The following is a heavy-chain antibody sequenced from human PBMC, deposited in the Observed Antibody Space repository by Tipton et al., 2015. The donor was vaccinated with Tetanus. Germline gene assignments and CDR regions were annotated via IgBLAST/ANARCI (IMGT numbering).Heavy chain of an antibody. V-gene: IGHV4-31*03. CDR3: ARDQARGARGWNYFDY. CDR1: GGPISSGGYY. J-gene: IGHJ4*02. Sequence: GLVKPSQTPSLSCTVSGGPISSGGYYWSWIRQHPGKGLEWIGDIYYSGSTYYNPSLKSRVTLSVDTSKNQFSLKLNSVSAADTAVYYCARDQARGARGWNYFDYWGQGTLVTVSS. D-gene: IGHD1-26*01. CDR2: IYYSGST.